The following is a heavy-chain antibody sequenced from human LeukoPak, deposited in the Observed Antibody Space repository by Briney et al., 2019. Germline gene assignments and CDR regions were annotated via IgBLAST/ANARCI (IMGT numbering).Heavy chain of an antibody. D-gene: IGHD3-10*01. CDR3: ARGNRLVIGSEEIDI. CDR2: IIPIFGTA. V-gene: IGHV1-69*05. J-gene: IGHJ3*02. CDR1: GGTFSSYA. Sequence: ASVKVSCKASGGTFSSYAISWVRQAPGQGLEWMGRIIPIFGTANYAQKFQGRVTITTDESTSTAYMELSSLRSEDTAGYYCARGNRLVIGSEEIDIWGQGTMVTVSS.